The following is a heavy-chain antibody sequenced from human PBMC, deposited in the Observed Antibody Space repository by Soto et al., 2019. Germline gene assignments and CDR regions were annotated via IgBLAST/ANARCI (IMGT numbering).Heavy chain of an antibody. D-gene: IGHD6-13*01. J-gene: IGHJ6*03. CDR3: ARDIGDSSSWYGYYYYYMDV. V-gene: IGHV3-21*01. Sequence: EVQLVESGGGLVKPGGSLRLSCAASGFTFSSYSMNWVRQAPGKGLEWVSSISSSSSYIYYADSVKGRFTISRDNAKNSLYLQMNSLRAEDTAVYYCARDIGDSSSWYGYYYYYMDVWGKGTTVTVSS. CDR2: ISSSSSYI. CDR1: GFTFSSYS.